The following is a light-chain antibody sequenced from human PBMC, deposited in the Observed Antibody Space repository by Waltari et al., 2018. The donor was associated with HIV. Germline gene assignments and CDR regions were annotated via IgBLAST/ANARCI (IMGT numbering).Light chain of an antibody. CDR1: SSNIGAGFD. CDR2: SNS. V-gene: IGLV1-40*01. CDR3: QSYDSSLSAL. Sequence: HSVLTQPPSVSGAPGPRVTISCTGRSSNIGAGFDVHWYPHLPGTAPKLLIYSNSNRPSGVPDRFSGSKSGTSASLAITGLQAEDEADYYCQSYDSSLSALFGGGTKLTVL. J-gene: IGLJ2*01.